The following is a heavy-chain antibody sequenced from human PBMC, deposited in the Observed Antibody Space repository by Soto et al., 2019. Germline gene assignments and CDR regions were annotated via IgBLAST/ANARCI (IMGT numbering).Heavy chain of an antibody. CDR2: IYYSGST. J-gene: IGHJ4*02. Sequence: PSETLSLTCTVSGGSISSSSYYWSWIRQPPGKGLEWIGTIYYSGSTYYNPSLKSRVTISVDTSKNQFSLKLTSVTAADTAVCYCARQRGYNSGAPFDYSGQGTLVTVSS. CDR1: GGSISSSSYY. V-gene: IGHV4-39*01. CDR3: ARQRGYNSGAPFDY. D-gene: IGHD5-18*01.